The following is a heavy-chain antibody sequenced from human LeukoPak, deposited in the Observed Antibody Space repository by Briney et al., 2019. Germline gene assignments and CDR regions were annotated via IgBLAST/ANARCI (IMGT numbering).Heavy chain of an antibody. V-gene: IGHV3-48*01. D-gene: IGHD1-26*01. Sequence: PGGSLRLSCAASGFTFSSYSMNWVRQAPGKGLEWVSYISSSSSTIYYADSVKGRFTISRDNAKNSLYLQMNSLRAEDTAVYYCARAGSYRTRPFDYWGQGTLVTVSS. CDR2: ISSSSSTI. CDR3: ARAGSYRTRPFDY. J-gene: IGHJ4*02. CDR1: GFTFSSYS.